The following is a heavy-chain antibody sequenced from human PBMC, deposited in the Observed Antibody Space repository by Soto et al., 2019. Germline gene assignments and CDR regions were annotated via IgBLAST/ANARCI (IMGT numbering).Heavy chain of an antibody. V-gene: IGHV3-64*01. CDR1: GFTFSSYG. D-gene: IGHD4-17*01. Sequence: EVQLVESGGGLVQPGGSVRLSCAASGFTFSSYGMHWVRQAPGKGLEYVSAITGNGGSTYYANSVKGRFTISRDNSKNTLYLQMGSLRADDMAVYYCARGRNDDYGDPGDFDYWGQGTLVTVSS. CDR3: ARGRNDDYGDPGDFDY. J-gene: IGHJ4*02. CDR2: ITGNGGST.